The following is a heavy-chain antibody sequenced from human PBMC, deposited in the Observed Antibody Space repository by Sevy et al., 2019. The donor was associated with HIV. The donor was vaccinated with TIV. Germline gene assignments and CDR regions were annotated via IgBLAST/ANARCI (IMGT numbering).Heavy chain of an antibody. V-gene: IGHV3-15*07. CDR3: TTDSHYYDSSGYYQSVDY. CDR2: IKSKTDGGTT. CDR1: GFTFSNAW. Sequence: GGSLRLSCVASGFTFSNAWMNWVRQAPGKGLEWVGRIKSKTDGGTTDYAAPVKGRFTISRDDSKNTLYLQMNSLKTEDTAVYYCTTDSHYYDSSGYYQSVDYWGQGTLVTVSS. J-gene: IGHJ4*02. D-gene: IGHD3-22*01.